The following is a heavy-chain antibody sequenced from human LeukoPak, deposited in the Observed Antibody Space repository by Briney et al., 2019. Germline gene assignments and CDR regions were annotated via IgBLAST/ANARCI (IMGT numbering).Heavy chain of an antibody. CDR2: IKEDGSQK. CDR3: ARWEIRGTAHQLDY. V-gene: IGHV3-7*01. D-gene: IGHD1-7*01. Sequence: TGGSLRLSCAASGFTFSSYAMSWVRQAPGKGLEWVANIKEDGSQKYYLDSVKGRFTISRDNAKNSMYLQMNSLRAEDTAVYYCARWEIRGTAHQLDYWGQGTLVTVSS. J-gene: IGHJ4*02. CDR1: GFTFSSYA.